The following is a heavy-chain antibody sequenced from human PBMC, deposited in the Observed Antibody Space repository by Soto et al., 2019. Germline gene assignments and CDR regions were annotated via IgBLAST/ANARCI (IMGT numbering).Heavy chain of an antibody. V-gene: IGHV1-69*13. CDR3: SRGQYNWNDGLNYYYYMDV. D-gene: IGHD1-1*01. CDR1: GGTFSSYA. CDR2: IIPIFGTA. J-gene: IGHJ6*03. Sequence: SVKVSCKASGGTFSSYAISWVRQAPGQGLEWMGGIIPIFGTANYAQKFQGRVTITANESTSTAYMELSSLRSEDTAVYYCSRGQYNWNDGLNYYYYMDVWGKGTTVTVSS.